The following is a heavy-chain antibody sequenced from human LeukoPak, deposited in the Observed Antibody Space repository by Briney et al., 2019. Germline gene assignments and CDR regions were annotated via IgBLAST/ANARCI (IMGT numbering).Heavy chain of an antibody. J-gene: IGHJ5*02. D-gene: IGHD3-3*01. V-gene: IGHV1-69*02. CDR3: ARGLYYDFWSGYYTWFDP. CDR1: GGTFSSYT. Sequence: ASVKVSCKASGGTFSSYTISWVRQAPGQGLEWMGRIIPILGIANYAQKFQGRVTITADKSTSTAYMELSSLRSEGTAVYYCARGLYYDFWSGYYTWFDPWGQGTLVTVSS. CDR2: IIPILGIA.